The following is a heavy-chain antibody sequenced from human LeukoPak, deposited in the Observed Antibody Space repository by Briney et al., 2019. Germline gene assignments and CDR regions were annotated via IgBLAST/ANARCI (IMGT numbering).Heavy chain of an antibody. J-gene: IGHJ4*02. D-gene: IGHD1-1*01. CDR3: ARDPRTVGI. CDR2: ISGSGDDT. CDR1: GFTFTDSY. V-gene: IGHV3-11*06. Sequence: GGSLRLSCAASGFTFTDSYMTWVRQAPGKGLEWLSYISGSGDDTNYADSVRGRFTISRDNAKNSLYLQMNSLRVEDTAVYYCARDPRTVGIWGQGTLVTVSS.